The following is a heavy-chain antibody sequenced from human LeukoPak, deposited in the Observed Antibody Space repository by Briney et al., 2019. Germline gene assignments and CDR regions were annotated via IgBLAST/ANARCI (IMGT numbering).Heavy chain of an antibody. J-gene: IGHJ5*02. CDR1: GGTFSSYA. CDR3: ARVQDYGDYAWFDP. V-gene: IGHV1-69*06. CDR2: IIPIFGTA. Sequence: SVKVSCKASGGTFSSYAISWVRQAPGQGLEWMGGIIPIFGTANYAQKFQGRVTITADKSTSTAYMELSSLRSEDTAVYYCARVQDYGDYAWFDPWGQGTLVTVSS. D-gene: IGHD4-17*01.